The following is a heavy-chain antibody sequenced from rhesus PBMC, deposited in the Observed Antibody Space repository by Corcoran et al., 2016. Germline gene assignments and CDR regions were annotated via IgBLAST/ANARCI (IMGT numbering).Heavy chain of an antibody. J-gene: IGHJ4*01. D-gene: IGHD3-28*01. CDR3: ARDNYYGSAYGDY. V-gene: IGHV4-173*01. CDR2: ISDSGGST. CDR1: GGSISSNW. Sequence: QLQLQESGPGLVKPSETLSLTCAVSGGSISSNWWSWIRQPPGKGLEWIGRISDSGGSTSYTPSLKSRVTISTDTSKNQLSLKLISVTAADTAVYYCARDNYYGSAYGDYWGQGVLVTVSS.